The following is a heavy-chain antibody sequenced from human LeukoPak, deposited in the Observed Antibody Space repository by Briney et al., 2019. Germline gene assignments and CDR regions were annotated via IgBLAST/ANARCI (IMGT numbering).Heavy chain of an antibody. CDR1: GFTFTTYW. V-gene: IGHV3-7*01. CDR2: IKQDGSEK. D-gene: IGHD6-13*01. CDR3: ARIGYTSSCFDY. Sequence: GGSLRLSCAAPGFTFTTYWMGWVRQAPGKGLEWVVNIKQDGSEKHYVDSVKGRFTISRDNANNSVYLQMNSLRAEDTAFYYCARIGYTSSCFDYWGQGTLVAVSS. J-gene: IGHJ4*02.